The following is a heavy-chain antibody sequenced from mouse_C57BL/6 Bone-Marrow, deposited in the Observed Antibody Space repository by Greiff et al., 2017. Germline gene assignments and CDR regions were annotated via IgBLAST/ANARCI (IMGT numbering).Heavy chain of an antibody. V-gene: IGHV1-72*01. D-gene: IGHD2-2*01. CDR3: ARGMGLRRGNFDY. CDR1: GYTFTSYW. Sequence: QVQLQQPGAELVKPGASVKLSCKASGYTFTSYWMHWVKQRPGRGLEWIGRIDPNSGGTKYNEKFKSKATLTVDTSSSTAHMELRSLTSEDSAVYYCARGMGLRRGNFDYWGQGTTLTVSS. J-gene: IGHJ2*01. CDR2: IDPNSGGT.